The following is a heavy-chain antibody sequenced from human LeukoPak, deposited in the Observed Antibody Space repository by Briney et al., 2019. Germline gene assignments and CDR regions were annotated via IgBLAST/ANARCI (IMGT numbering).Heavy chain of an antibody. V-gene: IGHV3-11*05. CDR1: GFTFSDYY. J-gene: IGHJ3*02. CDR2: ISYSSSYT. D-gene: IGHD3-10*01. Sequence: PGGSLRLSCAASGFTFSDYYMSWIRQAPGKGLEWVSYISYSSSYTNYADSVKGRFTISRDNAKNSLFLQINSLRAEDTAVYCCARDVIYGSGSSRLFDIWGQGTLVTVSS. CDR3: ARDVIYGSGSSRLFDI.